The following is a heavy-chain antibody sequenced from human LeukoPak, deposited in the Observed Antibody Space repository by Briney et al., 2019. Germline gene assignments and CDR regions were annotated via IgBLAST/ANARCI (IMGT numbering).Heavy chain of an antibody. J-gene: IGHJ4*02. CDR3: APGGGYYDSSGYYDY. D-gene: IGHD3-22*01. V-gene: IGHV3-33*01. CDR2: IWYDGSNK. Sequence: PGGSLRLSCAASGFTFSSYGMHWVRQAPGKGLEWVAVIWYDGSNKYYADSVKGRFTISRDNSKNTLYLQMNSLRAEDTAVYYCAPGGGYYDSSGYYDYWGQGTLVTVSS. CDR1: GFTFSSYG.